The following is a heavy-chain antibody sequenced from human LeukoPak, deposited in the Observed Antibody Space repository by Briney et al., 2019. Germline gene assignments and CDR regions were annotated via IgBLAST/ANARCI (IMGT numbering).Heavy chain of an antibody. Sequence: GGSLRLSCAASGFTVSSNYMSWVRQAPGKGLEWVSVIYSGGSTYYADSVKGRFTISRDNSKTTLYLQVNSLRAEDTAVYYCARVRPRVGAEYYFDYWGQGTLVTVSS. CDR2: IYSGGST. CDR1: GFTVSSNY. D-gene: IGHD1-26*01. J-gene: IGHJ4*02. V-gene: IGHV3-53*01. CDR3: ARVRPRVGAEYYFDY.